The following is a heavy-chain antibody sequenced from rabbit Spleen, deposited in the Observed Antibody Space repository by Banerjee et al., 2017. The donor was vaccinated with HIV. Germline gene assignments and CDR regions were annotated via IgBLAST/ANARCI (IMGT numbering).Heavy chain of an antibody. CDR2: IYAGSSGTT. J-gene: IGHJ6*01. D-gene: IGHD8-1*01. CDR3: ARDTGSSFSTYGMDL. CDR1: GVSFSVSSY. Sequence: QSLEESGGDLVKPGASLTITCTASGVSFSVSSYMSWVRQAPGKGLEWIAYIYAGSSGTTYYASWAKGRFTISKTSSTTVTLQMTRLTAADTATYFCARDTGSSFSTYGMDLWGPGTLVTVS. V-gene: IGHV1S40*01.